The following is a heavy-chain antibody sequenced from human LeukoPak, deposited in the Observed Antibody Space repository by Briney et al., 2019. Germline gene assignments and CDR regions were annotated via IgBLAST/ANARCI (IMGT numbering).Heavy chain of an antibody. J-gene: IGHJ4*02. CDR2: IGGGGENT. D-gene: IGHD5-24*01. CDR3: ARSPERWLRKFDY. CDR1: GFTFNSYA. V-gene: IGHV3-23*01. Sequence: GGSLRLSCAASGFTFNSYAMSWVRQAPGKGLEWVSTIGGGGENTYSADSVKGRFTISRDNSKNTVYLHVKSLRAEDTAVYFCARSPERWLRKFDYWGQGTLVTVSS.